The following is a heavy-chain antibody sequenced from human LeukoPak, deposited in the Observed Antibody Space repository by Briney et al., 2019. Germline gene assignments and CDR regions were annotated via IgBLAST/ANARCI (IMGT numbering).Heavy chain of an antibody. Sequence: SETLSLTCTVSGGSISSYYWSWIRQPAGKGLEWIGRIYTSGSTNYNPSLKSRVTISVDTSKNQFSLKLSSVTAADTAVYYCARVYGDYYPYYFDYWGQGTLVTVSS. J-gene: IGHJ4*02. CDR3: ARVYGDYYPYYFDY. CDR2: IYTSGST. D-gene: IGHD4-17*01. CDR1: GGSISSYY. V-gene: IGHV4-4*07.